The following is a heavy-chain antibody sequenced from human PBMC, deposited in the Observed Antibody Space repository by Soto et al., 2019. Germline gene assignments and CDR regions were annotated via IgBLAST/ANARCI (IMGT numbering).Heavy chain of an antibody. D-gene: IGHD2-15*01. CDR1: GGSFSNFL. CDR3: AIEGGQGWFDP. CDR2: IIPMLDIV. J-gene: IGHJ5*02. V-gene: IGHV1-69*13. Sequence: GASVKVSCKASGGSFSNFLISWVLQAPGQGLEWVGGIIPMLDIVHYAQKFQGRVAITADESTSTAYMELSSLSSEDTAVYYCAIEGGQGWFDPWGQGSLVTVSS.